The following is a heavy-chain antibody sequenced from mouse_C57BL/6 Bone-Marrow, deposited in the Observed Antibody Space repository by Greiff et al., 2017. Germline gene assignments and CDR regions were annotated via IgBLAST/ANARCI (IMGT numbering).Heavy chain of an antibody. CDR1: GFTFSDYG. Sequence: EVKVVESGGGLVKPGGSLKLSCAASGFTFSDYGMRWVRQAPEKGLEWVAYISSGSSTVYYADTVKGRFTISRDNAKNTLCLQMTSLRSEDTAMXYCARPGSGYWYFDVWGTGTTVTVSS. V-gene: IGHV5-17*01. D-gene: IGHD4-1*01. J-gene: IGHJ1*03. CDR3: ARPGSGYWYFDV. CDR2: ISSGSSTV.